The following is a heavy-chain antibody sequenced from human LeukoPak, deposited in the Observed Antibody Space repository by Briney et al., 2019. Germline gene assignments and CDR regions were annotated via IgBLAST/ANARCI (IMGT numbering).Heavy chain of an antibody. D-gene: IGHD6-19*01. CDR3: ARGGWHYVFNY. CDR2: VACSGTTE. Sequence: GGSLRLSCAASGFSFNTYEMNWVRQAPGKGLEWISYVACSGTTEYYADSVQGRFTISRDNAKNTLYLQMNSLRVEDTAVYYCARGGWHYVFNYWGQGTLVTVSS. J-gene: IGHJ4*02. CDR1: GFSFNTYE. V-gene: IGHV3-48*03.